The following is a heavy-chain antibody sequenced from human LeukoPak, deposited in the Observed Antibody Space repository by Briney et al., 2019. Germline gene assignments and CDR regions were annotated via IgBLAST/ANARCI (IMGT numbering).Heavy chain of an antibody. Sequence: GGSLRLSCAASGFTFDDYGMSWVRQAPGKGLEWVSGINWNGGSTGYADSVKGRFTISRDNAKNSLYLQMNSLRAEDTALYYCAKDGGAAAATGAFDIWGQGTMVTVSS. V-gene: IGHV3-20*04. CDR3: AKDGGAAAATGAFDI. CDR2: INWNGGST. J-gene: IGHJ3*02. CDR1: GFTFDDYG. D-gene: IGHD6-13*01.